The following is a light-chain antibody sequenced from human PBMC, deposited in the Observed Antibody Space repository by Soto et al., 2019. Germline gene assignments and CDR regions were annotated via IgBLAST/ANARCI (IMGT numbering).Light chain of an antibody. J-gene: IGLJ1*01. V-gene: IGLV2-11*01. CDR1: SSNFVGDKQ. Sequence: QSALTQPRTASGSPGQSVANSCTGTSSNFVGDKQDAWYQKHPGKAPRLVICDVNKRPSGVPDRFSGSKSGNTASLTISGLQAEDESYYCCCSYIGNYMDVFGTGTKPTVL. CDR3: CSYIGNYMDV. CDR2: DVN.